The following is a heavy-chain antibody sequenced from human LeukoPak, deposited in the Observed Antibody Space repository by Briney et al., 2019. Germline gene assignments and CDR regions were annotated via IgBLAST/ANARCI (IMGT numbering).Heavy chain of an antibody. CDR2: IYHSGST. CDR3: ARHGSIVVVPPGPGFDC. CDR1: GYSISSGYY. J-gene: IGHJ4*01. V-gene: IGHV4-38-2*01. D-gene: IGHD2-2*01. Sequence: PSETLSLTCAVSGYSISSGYYWGWIRQPPGKGLEWIGSIYHSGSTYYNPSLKSRVTISVDTSKNQFSLKLSSVTAADTAVYFCARHGSIVVVPPGPGFDCWGQGTLVTVSS.